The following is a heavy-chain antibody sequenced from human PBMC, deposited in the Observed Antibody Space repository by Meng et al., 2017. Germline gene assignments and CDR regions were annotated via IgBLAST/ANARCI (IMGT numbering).Heavy chain of an antibody. CDR1: GGSISSGGYY. J-gene: IGHJ3*02. Sequence: QGPLQESGPGLVKPSQTLSLTCTGSGGSISSGGYYWSWIRQHPGKGLEWIGYIYYSGSTYYNPSLKSRVTISVDTSKNQFSLKLSSVTAADTAVYYCASQGYYGSDDDAFDIWGQGTMVTVSS. CDR3: ASQGYYGSDDDAFDI. D-gene: IGHD3-10*01. V-gene: IGHV4-31*03. CDR2: IYYSGST.